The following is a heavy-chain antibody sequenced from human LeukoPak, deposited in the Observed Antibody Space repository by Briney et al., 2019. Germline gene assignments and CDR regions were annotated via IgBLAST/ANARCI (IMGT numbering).Heavy chain of an antibody. CDR3: ARGYSSSWYFNWFDP. CDR1: GGSISSYY. V-gene: IGHV4-59*08. Sequence: PSETLSLTCTVSGGSISSYYWSWIRQPPGKGLEWIGNIYHSGGTFYNPSLKSRVTISVDTSKNQFSLKLSSVTAADTAVYYCARGYSSSWYFNWFDPWGQGTLVTVSS. CDR2: IYHSGGT. D-gene: IGHD6-13*01. J-gene: IGHJ5*02.